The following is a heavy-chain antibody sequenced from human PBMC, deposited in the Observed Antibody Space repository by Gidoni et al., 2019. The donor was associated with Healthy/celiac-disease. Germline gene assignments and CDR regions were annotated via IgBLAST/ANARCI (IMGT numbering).Heavy chain of an antibody. CDR2: MNPNSGNT. Sequence: QVQLVQSGAEVKKPGASVKVSCKASGYTFTSYDINWVRQATGQGLEWMGWMNPNSGNTGYAQKFQGRVTMTRNTSISTAYMELSSLRSEDTAVYYCARDPPYYQCWSASGYYFDYWGQGTLVTVSS. CDR3: ARDPPYYQCWSASGYYFDY. D-gene: IGHD3-22*01. V-gene: IGHV1-8*01. J-gene: IGHJ4*02. CDR1: GYTFTSYD.